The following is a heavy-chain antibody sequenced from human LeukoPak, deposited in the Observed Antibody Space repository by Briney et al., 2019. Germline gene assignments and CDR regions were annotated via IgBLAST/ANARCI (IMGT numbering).Heavy chain of an antibody. J-gene: IGHJ3*02. D-gene: IGHD6-19*01. CDR2: ISYDGTNK. Sequence: WGSLRLSCAASGFTFNSYGMHWVRQAPGKGLEWVAIISYDGTNKYYADSVKGRFTISRDNSKNTLYLQMNSLRAEDTAVYYCARDDPYSSGWYIVFDIWGQGTMVTVSS. V-gene: IGHV3-30*03. CDR1: GFTFNSYG. CDR3: ARDDPYSSGWYIVFDI.